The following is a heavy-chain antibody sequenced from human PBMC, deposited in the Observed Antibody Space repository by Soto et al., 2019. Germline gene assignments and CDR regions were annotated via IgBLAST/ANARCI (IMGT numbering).Heavy chain of an antibody. CDR3: ASLSHYYDSSAFDY. J-gene: IGHJ4*02. CDR1: GGSISSSNW. D-gene: IGHD3-22*01. Sequence: QVQLQESGPGLVKPSGTLSLTCAVSGGSISSSNWWSWVRQPPGKGLEWIGEIYHSASTNYNPSLKRPFTISLDQSKNQVSLELSSVSAADTAVYYCASLSHYYDSSAFDYWGQGTLVTVSS. V-gene: IGHV4-4*02. CDR2: IYHSAST.